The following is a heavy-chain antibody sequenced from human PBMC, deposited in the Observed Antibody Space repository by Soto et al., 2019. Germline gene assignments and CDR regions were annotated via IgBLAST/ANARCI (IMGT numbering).Heavy chain of an antibody. Sequence: SETLSLTCTVSGCSISSYYWSWIRQPPGKGLEWIGYIYYSGSTNYNPSLKSRVTISVDTSKNQFSLKLSSVTAADAAVYYCARLNRWGYFDWSRTPYYYYYMDVWGKGTTVTVSS. CDR3: ARLNRWGYFDWSRTPYYYYYMDV. D-gene: IGHD3-9*01. V-gene: IGHV4-59*08. CDR1: GCSISSYY. CDR2: IYYSGST. J-gene: IGHJ6*03.